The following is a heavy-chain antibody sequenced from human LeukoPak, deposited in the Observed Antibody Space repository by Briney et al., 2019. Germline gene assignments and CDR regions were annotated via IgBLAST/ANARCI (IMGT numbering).Heavy chain of an antibody. D-gene: IGHD2-21*02. CDR2: IYYTGSD. V-gene: IGHV4-59*08. Sequence: SETLSLTCTVSGGSITNYYWSWIRQPPGKGLEWIGYIYYTGSDNYNPSLKSRVSMSVDTSKNQFSLQLTAVTAADTAVYYCARGLVVTATFDYWGQGTLVTVSS. CDR3: ARGLVVTATFDY. J-gene: IGHJ4*02. CDR1: GGSITNYY.